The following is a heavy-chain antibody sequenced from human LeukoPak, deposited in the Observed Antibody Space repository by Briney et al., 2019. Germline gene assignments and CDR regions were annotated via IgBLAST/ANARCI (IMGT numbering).Heavy chain of an antibody. J-gene: IGHJ5*02. Sequence: GGSLRLSCAASGFTFSTYSMTWVRQAPGKGLEWVSTISGSGGSTYYADSVKGRFTISRDNSKNTLYLQMNSLRAEDTAVYYCAKMPLWGTDPWGQGTLVTVSS. CDR2: ISGSGGST. CDR1: GFTFSTYS. CDR3: AKMPLWGTDP. D-gene: IGHD3-16*01. V-gene: IGHV3-23*01.